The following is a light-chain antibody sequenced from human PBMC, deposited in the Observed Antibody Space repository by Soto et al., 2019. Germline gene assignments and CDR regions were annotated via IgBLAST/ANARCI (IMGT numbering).Light chain of an antibody. V-gene: IGKV3-15*01. CDR1: PTITNN. CDR2: GTS. Sequence: EIVLTQSPATLSVSPGEGATLSCRASPTITNNLVWYQQKPGQAPRLLIYGTSTRATGVPARFSGSGSGTEFTLTISSLQTEDFAVYYCQQSNDWLPGLTFGGGTKVEIK. CDR3: QQSNDWLPGLT. J-gene: IGKJ4*01.